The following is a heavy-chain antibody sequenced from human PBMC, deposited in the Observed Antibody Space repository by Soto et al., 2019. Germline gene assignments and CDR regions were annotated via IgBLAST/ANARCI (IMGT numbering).Heavy chain of an antibody. CDR3: ARELSYYYGMDV. J-gene: IGHJ6*02. Sequence: PGGSLRLSCAASGFTVSSYSMRWVRQAPGKGLEWVSVIYSGGDTYYADSVKGRFTISRDNSKNTMYLQMNSLRAEDTAVYYCARELSYYYGMDVWGQGTTVTVSS. CDR1: GFTVSSYS. V-gene: IGHV3-53*01. CDR2: IYSGGDT. D-gene: IGHD3-16*01.